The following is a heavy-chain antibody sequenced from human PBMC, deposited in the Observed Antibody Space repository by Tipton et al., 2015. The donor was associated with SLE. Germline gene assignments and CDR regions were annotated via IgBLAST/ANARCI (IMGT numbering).Heavy chain of an antibody. Sequence: TLSLTCTVSGGSISSGGYSWSWIRQPPGKGLEWIGYIYHSGSTYYSPSLKSRVTISVDRSKNQFSLKLSSVTAADTAVYYCARRYCSGGSCFFGYWGQGTLVTVSS. J-gene: IGHJ4*02. D-gene: IGHD2-15*01. CDR2: IYHSGST. CDR3: ARRYCSGGSCFFGY. V-gene: IGHV4-30-2*01. CDR1: GGSISSGGYS.